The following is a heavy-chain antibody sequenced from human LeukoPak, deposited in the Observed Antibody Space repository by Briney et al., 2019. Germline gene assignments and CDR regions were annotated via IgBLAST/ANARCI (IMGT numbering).Heavy chain of an antibody. D-gene: IGHD5-18*01. J-gene: IGHJ4*02. CDR2: INTNTGNP. CDR1: GYTFTTYA. CDR3: GRDPKLGIRGYTYGYVDF. Sequence: ASVKVSCKASGYTFTTYAMNWVRQAPGQGLEWMGWINTNTGNPTYAQGFFTGRYVFSLDTSVNTAYLQITGLKADDTAVYYCGRDPKLGIRGYTYGYVDFWGQGTLVTVAS. V-gene: IGHV7-4-1*02.